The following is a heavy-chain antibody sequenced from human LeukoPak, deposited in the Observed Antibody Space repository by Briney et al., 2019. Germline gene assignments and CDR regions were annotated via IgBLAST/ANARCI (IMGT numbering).Heavy chain of an antibody. CDR3: ARGVDTTMAPADV. CDR2: IKQDGSEK. V-gene: IGHV3-7*01. D-gene: IGHD5-18*01. J-gene: IGHJ6*04. CDR1: GFTLSNYD. Sequence: GGSLRLSCAASGFTLSNYDMSWVRQAPGKGLEWVANIKQDGSEKYYVDSVKGQFTISRDNAKNSLYLQMNSLRAEDTAVYYCARGVDTTMAPADVWGKGTTVTVSS.